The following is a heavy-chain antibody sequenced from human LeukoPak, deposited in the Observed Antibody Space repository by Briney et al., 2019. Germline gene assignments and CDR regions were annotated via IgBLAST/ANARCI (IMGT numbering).Heavy chain of an antibody. V-gene: IGHV1-69*04. D-gene: IGHD2-2*02. CDR1: GGTFSSYA. CDR3: ARDYCSSTSCYTDYYYGMDV. CDR2: IIPIFGIA. J-gene: IGHJ6*02. Sequence: GALVKVSCKASGGTFSSYAISWVRQAPGQGLEWMGRIIPIFGIANYAQKFQGRVTITADKSTSTAYMELSSLRSEDTAVYYCARDYCSSTSCYTDYYYGMDVWGQGTTVTVSS.